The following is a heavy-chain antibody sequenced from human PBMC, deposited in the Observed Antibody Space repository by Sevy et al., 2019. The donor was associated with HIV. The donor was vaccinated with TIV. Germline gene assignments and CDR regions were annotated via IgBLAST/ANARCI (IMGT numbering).Heavy chain of an antibody. CDR2: ISSSSSYI. V-gene: IGHV3-21*01. D-gene: IGHD2-2*01. J-gene: IGHJ6*02. Sequence: GGSLRLSCAASGFTFSSYSMNWVRQAPGKGLEWVSSISSSSSYIYYADSVKGRFTISRDNAKNSLYLQMNSLRAEDTAVYYCARVHCSSTSCYVYYYYGMDVWGQWTTVTVSS. CDR1: GFTFSSYS. CDR3: ARVHCSSTSCYVYYYYGMDV.